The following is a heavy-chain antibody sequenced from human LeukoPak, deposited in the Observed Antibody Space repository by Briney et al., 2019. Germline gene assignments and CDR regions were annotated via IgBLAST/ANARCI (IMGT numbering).Heavy chain of an antibody. CDR1: GFSFSNYA. CDR2: ISFGGGST. J-gene: IGHJ4*02. D-gene: IGHD3-22*01. Sequence: PGGSLRLSCAASGFSFSNYAMSWVRPAPGKGLDWVSLISFGGGSTYYTDSVEGRFIISRDTSKNTLSLQMNSLRAEDTAVYYCAKSLARGYYGGGYFFDSWGQGTPVTVSS. V-gene: IGHV3-23*01. CDR3: AKSLARGYYGGGYFFDS.